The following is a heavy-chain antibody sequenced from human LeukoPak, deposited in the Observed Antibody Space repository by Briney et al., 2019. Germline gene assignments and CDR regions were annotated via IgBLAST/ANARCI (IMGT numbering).Heavy chain of an antibody. CDR2: ISAYNGNT. CDR1: GYTFTSYG. Sequence: ASVKVSCKASGYTFTSYGISWVRQAPGQGLEWMGWISAYNGNTNYAQKLQGRVTMTTDTSTGTAYMELRSLGSDDTAVYYCARVDDSSGYYYGEDYWGQGTLVTVSS. D-gene: IGHD3-22*01. J-gene: IGHJ4*02. V-gene: IGHV1-18*01. CDR3: ARVDDSSGYYYGEDY.